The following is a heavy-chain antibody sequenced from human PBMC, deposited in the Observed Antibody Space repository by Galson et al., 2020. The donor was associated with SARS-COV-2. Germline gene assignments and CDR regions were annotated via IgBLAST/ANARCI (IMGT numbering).Heavy chain of an antibody. J-gene: IGHJ3*02. D-gene: IGHD3-3*01. CDR3: ATHVGARDIRGAFDI. V-gene: IGHV5-51*01. Sequence: GESLKISCKGSGYSFINYWIDWVRQMPGKGLEWMGIIYPDDSDTRYSPSFQGQVTISADKSISTAYLQWSSLKASDTAIYYCATHVGARDIRGAFDIWGQGTMVTVAA. CDR2: IYPDDSDT. CDR1: GYSFINYW.